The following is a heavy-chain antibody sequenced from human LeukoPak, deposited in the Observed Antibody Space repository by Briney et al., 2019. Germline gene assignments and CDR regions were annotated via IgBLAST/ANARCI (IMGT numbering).Heavy chain of an antibody. Sequence: PSETLSLTCTVSGASTSSHYWSWIRQPPGKGLEWIGYISYSGSTNYNPSLKSRVTMSVDTSRNQFSLRLSSLTAADTAVYYCARRPHGGSLDFWGQGFLVTVSS. D-gene: IGHD1-26*01. V-gene: IGHV4-59*08. CDR2: ISYSGST. CDR1: GASTSSHY. J-gene: IGHJ4*02. CDR3: ARRPHGGSLDF.